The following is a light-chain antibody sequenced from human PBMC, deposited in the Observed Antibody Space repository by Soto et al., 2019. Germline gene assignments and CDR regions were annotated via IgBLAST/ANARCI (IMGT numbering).Light chain of an antibody. J-gene: IGLJ2*01. V-gene: IGLV2-23*02. CDR2: EVS. CDR1: SSDVGSYNL. CDR3: CSYAGSSTFDVV. Sequence: QSVLTQPASVSGSPGQSITISCTGTSSDVGSYNLVSWYQQHPGKAPKLMIYEVSKRPSGVSNRFSGSKSGNTASLTISGLQAEDEADYYCCSYAGSSTFDVVFGGGTQLTVL.